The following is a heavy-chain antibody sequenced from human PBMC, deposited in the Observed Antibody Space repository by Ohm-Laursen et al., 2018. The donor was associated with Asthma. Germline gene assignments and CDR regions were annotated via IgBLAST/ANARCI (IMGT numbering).Heavy chain of an antibody. Sequence: GSLRLSCAASGFTFSSYAMSWVRQAPGKGLEWVSAISGSGGSTYYADSVKGRFTISRDNSKNTLYLQMNSLRAEDTAVYYCAKDQLRYFDWLLSFDYWGQGTTVTISS. CDR2: ISGSGGST. V-gene: IGHV3-23*01. CDR3: AKDQLRYFDWLLSFDY. J-gene: IGHJ4*03. D-gene: IGHD3-9*01. CDR1: GFTFSSYA.